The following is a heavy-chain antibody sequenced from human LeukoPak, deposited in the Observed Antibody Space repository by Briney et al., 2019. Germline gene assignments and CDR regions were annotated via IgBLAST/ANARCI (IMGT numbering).Heavy chain of an antibody. CDR2: MNPNSGNT. CDR3: ARGRRYSSSWLDGGLFWFDP. Sequence: ASVKVSFKSSGYTFTSYDINWVRQATGQGLEWMGWMNPNSGNTGYAQKFQGRVTMTMNTSISTAYMELSSLRSEDTAVYYCARGRRYSSSWLDGGLFWFDPWGQGTLVTVSS. CDR1: GYTFTSYD. D-gene: IGHD6-13*01. V-gene: IGHV1-8*01. J-gene: IGHJ5*02.